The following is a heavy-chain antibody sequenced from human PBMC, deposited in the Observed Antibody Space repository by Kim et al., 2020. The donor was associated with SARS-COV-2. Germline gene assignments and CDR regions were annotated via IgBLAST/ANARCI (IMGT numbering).Heavy chain of an antibody. D-gene: IGHD3-22*01. V-gene: IGHV3-48*03. CDR1: GFTFSSYE. CDR3: ARESDYYDSSGSNDAFDI. J-gene: IGHJ3*02. Sequence: GGSLRLSCAASGFTFSSYEMNWVRQAPGKGLEWVSYISSSGLTIYYADSVKGRFTISRDNAKNSLFLQVNSLRAEDTAVYYCARESDYYDSSGSNDAFDIWGQGTMVTVSS. CDR2: ISSSGLTI.